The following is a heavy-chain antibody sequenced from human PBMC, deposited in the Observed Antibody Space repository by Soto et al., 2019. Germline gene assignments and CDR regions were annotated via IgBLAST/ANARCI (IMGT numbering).Heavy chain of an antibody. V-gene: IGHV3-23*01. D-gene: IGHD5-12*01. CDR3: ARKDVAFDY. CDR2: IYGSGGGT. J-gene: IGHJ4*02. CDR1: GFTFKNYA. Sequence: EVQLLESGGGLVQPGGSLRLSCAASGFTFKNYAMTWVRQAPGKGLEWVSLIYGSGGGTDYADSVKSRFTISRDNSKNMMYVQMNSLTDEDTAVYYCARKDVAFDYWGQGIPVTVSS.